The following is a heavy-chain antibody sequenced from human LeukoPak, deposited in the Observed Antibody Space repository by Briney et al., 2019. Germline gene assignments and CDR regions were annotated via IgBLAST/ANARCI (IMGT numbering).Heavy chain of an antibody. CDR3: ARDRRDYGDYGDAFDI. CDR1: GFTFSDHY. J-gene: IGHJ3*02. CDR2: TRNKANSYTT. D-gene: IGHD4-17*01. V-gene: IGHV3-72*01. Sequence: PGGSLRLSCAASGFTFSDHYMDWVRQAPGKGLEWVGRTRNKANSYTTEYAASVKGRFTISRDDSKNSLYLQMNSLKTEDTAVYYCARDRRDYGDYGDAFDIWGQGTMVTVSS.